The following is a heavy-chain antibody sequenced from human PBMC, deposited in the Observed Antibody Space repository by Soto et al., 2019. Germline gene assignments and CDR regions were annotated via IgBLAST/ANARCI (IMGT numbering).Heavy chain of an antibody. CDR2: TYYRSKWYN. V-gene: IGHV6-1*01. CDR3: ARGAAKQLANWFDP. CDR1: GDSVSSNSAA. Sequence: QTLSLTCAISGDSVSSNSAAWNWIRQSPSRGLEWLGRTYYRSKWYNDYAVSVKSRITINPDTSKNQFSLQLNSVTPEDTAVYYCARGAAKQLANWFDPWGQGTLVTVSS. D-gene: IGHD6-6*01. J-gene: IGHJ5*02.